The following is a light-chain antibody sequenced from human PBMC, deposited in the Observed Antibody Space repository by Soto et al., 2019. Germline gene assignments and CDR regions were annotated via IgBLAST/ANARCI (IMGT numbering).Light chain of an antibody. CDR1: QSMNSW. Sequence: GERVTSTCLASQSMNSWLAWYQQKPGEAPKVLIYDASSLESGIPSRFSGSGSGTEFTLTIGSLQPEDFATYYCLRYNAFSQTFGQGTKV. CDR3: LRYNAFSQT. J-gene: IGKJ1*01. CDR2: DAS. V-gene: IGKV1-5*01.